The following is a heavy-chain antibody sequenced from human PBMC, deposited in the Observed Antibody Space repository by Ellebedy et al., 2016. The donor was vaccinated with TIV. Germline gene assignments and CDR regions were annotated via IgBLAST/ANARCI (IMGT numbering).Heavy chain of an antibody. CDR2: IYSGGST. V-gene: IGHV3-66*01. CDR1: GFTVSSNY. Sequence: GESLKISCAASGFTVSSNYMSWVRQAPGKGLEWVSVIYSGGSTYYADSVKGRFTISRDNSKNTLYLQMNSLRAEDTAVYYCARVRWGSYRPFDYWGQGTLVTVSS. D-gene: IGHD3-16*02. J-gene: IGHJ4*02. CDR3: ARVRWGSYRPFDY.